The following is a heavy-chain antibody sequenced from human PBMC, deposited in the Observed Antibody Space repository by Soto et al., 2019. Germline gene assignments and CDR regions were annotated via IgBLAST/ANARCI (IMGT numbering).Heavy chain of an antibody. CDR3: ARDRDYYGSGSYYRPFDY. J-gene: IGHJ4*02. D-gene: IGHD3-10*01. CDR1: GFTFSSYN. Sequence: GGSLRLSCAVSGFTFSSYNMNWVRQAPGKGLEWVSYIGTSNSTAYYADSVKGRFTISRDNDKDSLYLQMNRLRAEDTAVYYCARDRDYYGSGSYYRPFDYWGQGTLVTVSS. CDR2: IGTSNSTA. V-gene: IGHV3-48*01.